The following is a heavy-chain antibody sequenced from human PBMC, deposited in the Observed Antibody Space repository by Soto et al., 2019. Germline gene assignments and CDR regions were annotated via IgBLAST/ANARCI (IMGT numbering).Heavy chain of an antibody. CDR2: IYYSGYT. J-gene: IGHJ4*02. CDR3: ANTYYDILTGYYPFDY. D-gene: IGHD3-9*01. CDR1: GGSISSSSYY. V-gene: IGHV4-39*01. Sequence: PSETLSLTCTVSGGSISSSSYYWGWIRQPPGKGLEWIGSIYYSGYTYYNPSLKSRVTISVDTSKNQFSLKLGSVTAADTAVYYCANTYYDILTGYYPFDYWGQGTLVTVS.